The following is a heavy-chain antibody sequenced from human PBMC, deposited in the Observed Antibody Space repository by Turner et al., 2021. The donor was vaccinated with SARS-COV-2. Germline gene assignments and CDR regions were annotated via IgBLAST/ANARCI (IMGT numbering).Heavy chain of an antibody. CDR3: AGEGYCSGGTCEGPFDF. J-gene: IGHJ4*02. V-gene: IGHV3-53*02. CDR1: GSTFSSNC. CDR2: ICRGST. Sequence: EVQLVETGGGSIQPVGALRLSCAVSGSTFSSNCMSWVRQAPGKGLEWVSVICRGSTYYADSVRGRFSISRDNSKNSLYLQMNSLRAEDTAVYYCAGEGYCSGGTCEGPFDFWGQGTLVTVSS. D-gene: IGHD2-15*01.